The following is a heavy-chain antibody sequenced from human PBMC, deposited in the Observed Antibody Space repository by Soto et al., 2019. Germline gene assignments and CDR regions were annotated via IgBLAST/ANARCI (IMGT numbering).Heavy chain of an antibody. Sequence: SVKVSCKASGGGNLRDYRTTWVRRAPGQGLEWMGGIIPKLGSANYAQNFQGRVTVTADESTNTVYMELRSLRSDDTAVYYCASSPPLKYSSSSISPDDYYYYYGMDVWGQGTTVTVSS. D-gene: IGHD6-13*01. CDR2: IIPKLGSA. J-gene: IGHJ6*02. V-gene: IGHV1-69*13. CDR1: GGGNLRDYR. CDR3: ASSPPLKYSSSSISPDDYYYYYGMDV.